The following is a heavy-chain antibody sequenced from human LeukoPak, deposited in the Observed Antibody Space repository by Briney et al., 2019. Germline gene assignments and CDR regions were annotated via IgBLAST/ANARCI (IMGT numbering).Heavy chain of an antibody. V-gene: IGHV3-30*03. J-gene: IGHJ1*01. D-gene: IGHD3-10*01. CDR3: ARGSSLQH. CDR2: ISYDGSNK. Sequence: GGSLRLSCAASGFTFSSYGMHWVRQAPGKGLEWVAVISYDGSNKYYTDSVKGRFTISKDNSKNTLYLQMNSLKAEDSAVYYCARGSSLQHWGQGTLVTVSS. CDR1: GFTFSSYG.